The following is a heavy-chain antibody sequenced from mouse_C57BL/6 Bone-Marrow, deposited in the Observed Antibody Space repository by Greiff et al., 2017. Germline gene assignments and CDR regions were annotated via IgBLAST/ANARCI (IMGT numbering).Heavy chain of an antibody. D-gene: IGHD2-3*01. J-gene: IGHJ4*01. Sequence: QVHVKQSGPGLVQPSQSLSITCTVSGFSLTSSGVHWVRQSPGKGLEWLGVIWRGGSTDYNAAFMSRLSITKDNSKSQVFFKMNSLQADDTAIYYCAKEEYDGYYYYAMDYWGQGTSVTVSS. V-gene: IGHV2-5*01. CDR3: AKEEYDGYYYYAMDY. CDR2: IWRGGST. CDR1: GFSLTSSG.